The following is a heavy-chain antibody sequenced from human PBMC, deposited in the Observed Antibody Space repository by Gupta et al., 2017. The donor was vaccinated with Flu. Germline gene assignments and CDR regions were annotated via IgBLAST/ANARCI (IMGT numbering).Heavy chain of an antibody. D-gene: IGHD2-21*02. V-gene: IGHV3-23*01. CDR1: GFMFDTHV. J-gene: IGHJ5*02. CDR3: AKELAVVTVHTWFDP. Sequence: EGQLLQSGGGLIQPGGSLRLSGAASGFMFDTHVMTWVRQAPGKGLEWLESISGSGRATYYADAAKGRFTISRDNSKSMLFLQMSSLRSKDKAVYYCAKELAVVTVHTWFDPWGQGTRVTVSS. CDR2: ISGSGRAT.